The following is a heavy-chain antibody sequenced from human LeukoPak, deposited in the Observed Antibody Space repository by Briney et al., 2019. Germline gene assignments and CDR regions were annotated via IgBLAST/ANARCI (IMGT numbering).Heavy chain of an antibody. CDR1: GGSISSSSYY. V-gene: IGHV4-39*07. CDR3: ARVRRSSWDFDY. J-gene: IGHJ4*02. Sequence: SETLSLICTVSGGSISSSSYYWGWIRQPPGKGLEWIGSIYYSGSTYYNPSLKSRVTISVDTSKNQFSLKLSSVTAADTAVYYCARVRRSSWDFDYWGQGTLVTVSS. D-gene: IGHD6-13*01. CDR2: IYYSGST.